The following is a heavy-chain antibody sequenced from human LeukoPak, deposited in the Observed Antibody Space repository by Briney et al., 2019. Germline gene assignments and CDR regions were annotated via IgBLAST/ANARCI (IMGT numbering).Heavy chain of an antibody. CDR1: GRTFNSYY. Sequence: ASVKVSCKASGRTFNSYYINWVRQAPGQGLEWMGRINPSGSSASYAQKFQGRVTVTRDTSTSTVYMELSSLRSEDTALYYCATRILPYSSSSVFNSWGQGTLVTVSS. D-gene: IGHD6-6*01. V-gene: IGHV1-46*02. CDR2: INPSGSSA. CDR3: ATRILPYSSSSVFNS. J-gene: IGHJ4*02.